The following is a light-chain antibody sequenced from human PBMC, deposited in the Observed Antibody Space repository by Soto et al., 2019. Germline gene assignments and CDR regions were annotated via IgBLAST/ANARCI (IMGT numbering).Light chain of an antibody. CDR1: PSISNY. CDR2: TAS. V-gene: IGKV1-39*01. Sequence: DIQMTQSPSSLSASVGDRVTITCRASPSISNYLNWNQQRPGKAPILLIYTASTLHSGVPSRFSGSGSGTDITVTISSLTPEDFATYACQQSYSTPYTFGHGIMLEIK. J-gene: IGKJ2*01. CDR3: QQSYSTPYT.